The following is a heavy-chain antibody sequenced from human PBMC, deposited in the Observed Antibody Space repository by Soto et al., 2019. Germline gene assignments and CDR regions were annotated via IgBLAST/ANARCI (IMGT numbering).Heavy chain of an antibody. D-gene: IGHD1-1*01. CDR1: GGSFSGYY. CDR2: INHSGST. CDR3: ARGRGWNRNFDY. Sequence: QVQLQQWGAGLLKPSETLSLTCAVYGGSFSGYYWSWIRQPPGKGLEWIGEINHSGSTNYNPSLKNRVTISVDTSKNQFSLKLSSVTAADTAVYYCARGRGWNRNFDYWGQGTLVTVSS. V-gene: IGHV4-34*01. J-gene: IGHJ4*02.